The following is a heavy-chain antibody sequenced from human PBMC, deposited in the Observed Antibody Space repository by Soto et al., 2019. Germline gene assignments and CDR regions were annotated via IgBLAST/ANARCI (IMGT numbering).Heavy chain of an antibody. J-gene: IGHJ5*02. CDR3: ARGPYSNYASWFDP. CDR2: MNPNSAKT. CDR1: GYSFTSYD. D-gene: IGHD4-4*01. V-gene: IGHV1-8*01. Sequence: ASVKVSCKASGYSFTSYDVNWVRQATGQGLEWMGWMNPNSAKTVYAQKFQGRVTMTRNTSISTAYMELSSLRSEDTAVYYCARGPYSNYASWFDPWGQGTLVTVSS.